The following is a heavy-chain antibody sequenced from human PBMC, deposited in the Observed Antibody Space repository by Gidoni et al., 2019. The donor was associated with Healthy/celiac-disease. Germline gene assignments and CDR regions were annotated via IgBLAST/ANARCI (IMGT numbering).Heavy chain of an antibody. D-gene: IGHD2-21*01. CDR1: GGSIRSYY. Sequence: QVQLQESGPGLVKPSETLSLTCTVSGGSIRSYYWSWIRQPAGKGLEWIGRIYTTGSTNYNPSLKSRVTMSVDTSKNQFSLKLSSVTAADTAVYYCARDRASVVAGSDTGWFDPWGQGTLVTVSS. J-gene: IGHJ5*02. V-gene: IGHV4-4*07. CDR3: ARDRASVVAGSDTGWFDP. CDR2: IYTTGST.